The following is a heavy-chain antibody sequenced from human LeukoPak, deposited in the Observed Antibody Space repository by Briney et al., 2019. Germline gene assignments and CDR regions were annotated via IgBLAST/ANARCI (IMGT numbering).Heavy chain of an antibody. V-gene: IGHV1-24*01. CDR1: GYTLTELS. CDR2: SDPEDGET. D-gene: IGHD6-6*01. CDR3: ARCKEYSSSSMDY. J-gene: IGHJ4*02. Sequence: ASVKVSCKVSGYTLTELSMHWVRQAPGKGLEWMGGSDPEDGETIYAQKFQGRVTMTTDTSTSTAYMELRSLRSDDTAVYYCARCKEYSSSSMDYWGQGTLVTVSS.